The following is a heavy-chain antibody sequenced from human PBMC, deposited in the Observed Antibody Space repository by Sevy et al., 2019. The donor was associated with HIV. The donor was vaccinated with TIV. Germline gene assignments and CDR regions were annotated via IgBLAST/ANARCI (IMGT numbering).Heavy chain of an antibody. Sequence: GGSLRLSCAASGFAFYDYSMSWIRQAPGKGLEWVATLSFGCGKINYADSVKGRFSISRDNSKNSFYLQMDNLRVEDTALYYCAREVCTRPHDYWGQRTRVTVSS. J-gene: IGHJ4*02. CDR1: GFAFYDYS. V-gene: IGHV3-23*01. D-gene: IGHD2-8*01. CDR2: LSFGCGKI. CDR3: AREVCTRPHDY.